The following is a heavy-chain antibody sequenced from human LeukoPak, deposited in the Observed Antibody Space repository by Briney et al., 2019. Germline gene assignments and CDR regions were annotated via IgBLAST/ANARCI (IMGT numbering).Heavy chain of an antibody. CDR1: GGSISSYY. CDR3: ARGTVRTYYYYDSSGYYFH. J-gene: IGHJ4*02. Sequence: SETLSLTCNVSGGSISSYYWSWIRQPPGKGLEWIGEINHSGSTNYNPSLKSRVTISVDTSKNQFSLKLSSVTAADTAVYYCARGTVRTYYYYDSSGYYFHWGQGTLVTVSS. D-gene: IGHD3-22*01. V-gene: IGHV4-34*01. CDR2: INHSGST.